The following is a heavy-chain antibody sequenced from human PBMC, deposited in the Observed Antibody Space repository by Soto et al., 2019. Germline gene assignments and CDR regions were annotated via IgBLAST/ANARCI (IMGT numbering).Heavy chain of an antibody. CDR1: GYTFTTYG. Sequence: QVHLVQSGAEVRKPGASVKVSCKGSGYTFTTYGITWVRQAPGQGLERMGWISAHNDNTNHAQKVQGRVTVTRDTSTSTAYMELRNLRADDTAVYYCARGRYGDYWGQGALVTVSP. CDR3: ARGRYGDY. CDR2: ISAHNDNT. V-gene: IGHV1-18*01. D-gene: IGHD1-1*01. J-gene: IGHJ4*02.